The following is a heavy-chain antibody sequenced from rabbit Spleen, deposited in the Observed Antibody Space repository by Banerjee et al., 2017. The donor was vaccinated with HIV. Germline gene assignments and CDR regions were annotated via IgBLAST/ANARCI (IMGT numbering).Heavy chain of an antibody. CDR1: GVSFSSSSY. J-gene: IGHJ4*01. D-gene: IGHD8-1*01. CDR3: ARDGAGGSYFNL. V-gene: IGHV1S40*01. Sequence: QSLEESGGDLVKPGASLTLTCTASGVSFSSSSYMCWVRQAPGKGLEWIGYIDPVFGTTYYATWVNGRFTISSHNAQNTLYLQLNSLTAADTATYFCARDGAGGSYFNLWGPGTLVTVS. CDR2: IDPVFGTT.